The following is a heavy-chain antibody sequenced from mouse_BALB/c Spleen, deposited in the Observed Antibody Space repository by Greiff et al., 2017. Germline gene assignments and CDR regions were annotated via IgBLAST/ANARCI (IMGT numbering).Heavy chain of an antibody. Sequence: QVQLQQSGAELVRPGTSVKVSCKASGYAFTNYLIEWVKQRPGQGLEWIGVINPGSGGTNYNEKFKGKATLTADKSSSTAYMQLSSLTSDDSAVYFCARSDYDYDGFAYWGQGTLVTVSA. CDR2: INPGSGGT. J-gene: IGHJ3*01. CDR1: GYAFTNYL. D-gene: IGHD2-4*01. CDR3: ARSDYDYDGFAY. V-gene: IGHV1-54*01.